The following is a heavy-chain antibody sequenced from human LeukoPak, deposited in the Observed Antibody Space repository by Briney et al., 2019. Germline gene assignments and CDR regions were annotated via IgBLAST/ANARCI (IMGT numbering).Heavy chain of an antibody. Sequence: SQTLSLTCAVSGGSICSGGYSWSWIRQPPGKGLEWIGYIYHSGSTYYNPSLKSRVTISVDRSKNQFSLKLSSVTAADTAVYYCATASGGLWSSDDDAFDIWGQGTMVTVSS. CDR2: IYHSGST. CDR3: ATASGGLWSSDDDAFDI. CDR1: GGSICSGGYS. J-gene: IGHJ3*02. D-gene: IGHD5-18*01. V-gene: IGHV4-30-2*01.